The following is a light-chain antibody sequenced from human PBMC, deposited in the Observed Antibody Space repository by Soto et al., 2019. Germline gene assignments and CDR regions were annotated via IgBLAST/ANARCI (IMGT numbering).Light chain of an antibody. J-gene: IGLJ1*01. V-gene: IGLV2-14*01. CDR2: EVS. Sequence: SALTQPASVSGSPGQSITTSCTGSSSDIGAYNYVSWLQQYPGKAPKLIISEVSNRPSGVSNRFSGSKSGTAASLTISGLQTEDEADYFCFSFTTDWTHVFGTGTKVTVL. CDR3: FSFTTDWTHV. CDR1: SSDIGAYNY.